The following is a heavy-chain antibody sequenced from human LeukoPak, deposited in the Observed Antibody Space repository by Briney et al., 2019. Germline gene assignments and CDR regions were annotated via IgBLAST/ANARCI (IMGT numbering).Heavy chain of an antibody. D-gene: IGHD3-16*01. CDR1: GGSISSSSYY. Sequence: PSETLSLTCTVSGGSISSSSYYWGWIRQPPGKGLEWIGSIYYSGSTYYNPSLKSRVTISVDTSKNQFSLKLSSVTAADTAVYYCARTEIYDQKYFQHWGQGTLVTVSS. CDR3: ARTEIYDQKYFQH. J-gene: IGHJ1*01. V-gene: IGHV4-39*07. CDR2: IYYSGST.